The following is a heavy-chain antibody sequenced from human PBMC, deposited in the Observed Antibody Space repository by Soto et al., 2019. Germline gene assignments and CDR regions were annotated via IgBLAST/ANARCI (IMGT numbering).Heavy chain of an antibody. D-gene: IGHD2-15*01. CDR1: GFTFSSYA. CDR2: VSIGGST. J-gene: IGHJ4*02. CDR3: AKRRGAGGHFDY. Sequence: GGSLRLSCAASGFTFSSYAMGWVRQGPGKGLEWVAVVSIGGSTHYADSVRGRFTISRDNSKNTLSLQMNSLTAEDTAVYFCAKRRGAGGHFDYWGQGALVTAPQ. V-gene: IGHV3-23*01.